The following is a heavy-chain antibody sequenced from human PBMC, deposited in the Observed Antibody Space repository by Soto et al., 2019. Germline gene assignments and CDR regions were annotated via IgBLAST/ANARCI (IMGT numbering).Heavy chain of an antibody. CDR1: GFSFSTSAVG. Sequence: QITLTESGPTLVKPTQTLTLTCTFSGFSFSTSAVGVGWIRQPPGKALEWLALIYWDDDKRYSPFLKSRLTITKDTSTNRVVLTLTNMDPVDTGSYYCARLCWAAGGSRYYFDYWGQGTLVTVSS. D-gene: IGHD2-15*01. J-gene: IGHJ4*02. V-gene: IGHV2-5*02. CDR3: ARLCWAAGGSRYYFDY. CDR2: IYWDDDK.